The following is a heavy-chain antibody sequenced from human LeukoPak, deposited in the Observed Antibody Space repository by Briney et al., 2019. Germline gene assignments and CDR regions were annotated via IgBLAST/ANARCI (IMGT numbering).Heavy chain of an antibody. CDR2: INSDGSSI. Sequence: PGGSLRLSCAASGFTFSRYWMHWVRQAPGKGLVWVSRINSDGSSITYADSLKGRFTISRDNAKNTLYLQMNSLRVEDTAVYYCAREGRVSGYDFDCWGQGTLVTVSS. CDR1: GFTFSRYW. D-gene: IGHD5-12*01. V-gene: IGHV3-74*03. CDR3: AREGRVSGYDFDC. J-gene: IGHJ4*02.